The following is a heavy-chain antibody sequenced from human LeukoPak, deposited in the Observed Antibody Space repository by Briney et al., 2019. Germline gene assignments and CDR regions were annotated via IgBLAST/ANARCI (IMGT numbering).Heavy chain of an antibody. CDR3: ARDAGYDLGYFDY. J-gene: IGHJ4*02. CDR1: GFTLSSYG. Sequence: GGSLRLSCAASGFTLSSYGMHWVRQAPGKGLEWVAVISYDGSNKYYADSVKGRFTISRDNSKNTLYLQMNSLRAEDTAVYYCARDAGYDLGYFDYWGQGTLVTVSS. CDR2: ISYDGSNK. V-gene: IGHV3-30*03. D-gene: IGHD5-12*01.